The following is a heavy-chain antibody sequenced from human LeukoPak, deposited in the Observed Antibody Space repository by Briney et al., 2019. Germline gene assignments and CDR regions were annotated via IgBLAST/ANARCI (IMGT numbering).Heavy chain of an antibody. V-gene: IGHV3-7*01. CDR1: GFTFSNYW. CDR3: GRVVGSRCFDCVDL. Sequence: PWGSLRLSCAASGFTFSNYWMSWVRQAPGKGLEWVANIKEDGSEKNYVDSVKGRFTMSRDNAKNSLYLQMNSLRAEDTAVYYCGRVVGSRCFDCVDLWGQGTLITVSS. J-gene: IGHJ4*02. CDR2: IKEDGSEK. D-gene: IGHD1-26*01.